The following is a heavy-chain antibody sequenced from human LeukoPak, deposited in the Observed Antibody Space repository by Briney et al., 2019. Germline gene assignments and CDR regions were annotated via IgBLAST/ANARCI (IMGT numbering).Heavy chain of an antibody. D-gene: IGHD2-21*02. CDR2: INPSGGST. CDR1: GSPFTTYH. J-gene: IGHJ4*02. CDR3: ARGPRGGDGLYYFDF. V-gene: IGHV1-46*01. Sequence: ASVKVSCKASGSPFTTYHVHWLRQAPGQGPEWMGIINPSGGSTSYAQKFQGRITMTRDTSMTTVYMELSTLRSEDAAVYYCARGPRGGDGLYYFDFWGQGTLVTVSS.